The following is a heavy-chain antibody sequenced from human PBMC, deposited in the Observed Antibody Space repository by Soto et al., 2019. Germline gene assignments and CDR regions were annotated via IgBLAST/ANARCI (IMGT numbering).Heavy chain of an antibody. V-gene: IGHV4-59*01. J-gene: IGHJ4*02. D-gene: IGHD6-6*01. CDR1: GGSISSYY. CDR3: ARGVAARPHSYYFDY. Sequence: QVQLQESGPGLVKPSETLSLTCTVSGGSISSYYWSWIRQPPGKGLEWIGYIYYSGSTNYNPSLKSRVTISVDTSKNQFSLKLSSVTAADTAVYYCARGVAARPHSYYFDYWGQGTLVTVSS. CDR2: IYYSGST.